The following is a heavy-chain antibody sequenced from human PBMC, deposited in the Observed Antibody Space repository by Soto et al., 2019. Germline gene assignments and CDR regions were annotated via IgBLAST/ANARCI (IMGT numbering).Heavy chain of an antibody. J-gene: IGHJ3*02. CDR1: GGSISSSSYY. Sequence: SETLSLTCTVSGGSISSSSYYWGWIRQPPGKGLEWIGSIYYSGSTYYNPSLKSRVTISVDTSKNQFSLKLSSVTAADTAVYYCARLSYPFSRGGSYSEYAFDIWGQGTMVTVSS. V-gene: IGHV4-39*01. D-gene: IGHD1-26*01. CDR2: IYYSGST. CDR3: ARLSYPFSRGGSYSEYAFDI.